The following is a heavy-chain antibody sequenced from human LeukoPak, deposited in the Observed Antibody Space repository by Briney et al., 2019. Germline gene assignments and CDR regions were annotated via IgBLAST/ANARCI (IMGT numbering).Heavy chain of an antibody. CDR3: ARAYSSSWYHY. CDR1: GFTFSSYA. V-gene: IGHV3-30*04. D-gene: IGHD6-13*01. CDR2: ISYDGSNK. J-gene: IGHJ4*02. Sequence: GGSLRLSCEASGFTFSSYAMSWVRQAPGKGLEWVAVISYDGSNKYYADSVKGRFTISRDNSKNTLYLQMNSLRAEDTAVYYCARAYSSSWYHYWGQGTLVTVSS.